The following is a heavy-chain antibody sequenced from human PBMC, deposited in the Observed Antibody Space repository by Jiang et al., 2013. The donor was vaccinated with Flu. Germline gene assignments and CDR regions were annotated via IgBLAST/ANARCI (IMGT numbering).Heavy chain of an antibody. Sequence: GAEVKKPGESLKISCKGSGYSFTSYWIGWVRQMPGKGLEWVGIIYPGDSDTRYSPSFQGQVTISADKSISTAYLQWSSLKASDTAMYYCARRSSGYGATLSHLNWFDPWGQGTLVTVSS. D-gene: IGHD3-3*01. J-gene: IGHJ5*02. CDR2: IYPGDSDT. CDR1: GYSFTSYW. V-gene: IGHV5-51*03. CDR3: ARRSSGYGATLSHLNWFDP.